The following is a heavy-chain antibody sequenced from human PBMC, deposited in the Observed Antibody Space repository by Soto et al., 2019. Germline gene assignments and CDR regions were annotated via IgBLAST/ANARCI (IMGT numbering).Heavy chain of an antibody. J-gene: IGHJ4*02. CDR3: TTDPVFSSGGDY. CDR1: GFTFSNAW. D-gene: IGHD6-19*01. V-gene: IGHV3-15*01. Sequence: EVQLVESGGGLVKPGGSLRLSCAASGFTFSNAWMSWVRQAPWKGLEWVGRIKSKTDGGTTDYAAPVKGRFTISRDDSKNTLYLQINSLKTEDTAVYYCTTDPVFSSGGDYWGQGTLVTVSS. CDR2: IKSKTDGGTT.